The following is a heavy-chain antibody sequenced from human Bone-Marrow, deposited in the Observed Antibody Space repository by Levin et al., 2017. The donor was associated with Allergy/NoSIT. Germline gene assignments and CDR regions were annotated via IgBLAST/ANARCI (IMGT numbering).Heavy chain of an antibody. CDR2: IYSGGST. V-gene: IGHV3-66*01. CDR1: GFTVSSNY. CDR3: ARDQWDGYYDGMDV. J-gene: IGHJ6*02. Sequence: ASVKVSCAASGFTVSSNYMSWVRQAPGKGLEWVSVIYSGGSTYYADSVKGRFTISRDNSKNTLYLQMNSLRAEDTAVYYCARDQWDGYYDGMDVWGQGTTVTVAS. D-gene: IGHD1-26*01.